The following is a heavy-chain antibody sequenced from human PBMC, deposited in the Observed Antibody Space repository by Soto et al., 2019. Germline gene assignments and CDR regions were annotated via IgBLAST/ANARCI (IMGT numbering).Heavy chain of an antibody. CDR1: GFTFSNYA. Sequence: GGSLRLYCAASGFTFSNYAMSWVRHAPGKGLEWVSGIVGSGKNTYFADSVRGRLTISRDNSKNTLYLQMSSLRAEDTAVYYCAKDRGYTYGFDYWGQGTLVTVSS. CDR2: IVGSGKNT. D-gene: IGHD5-18*01. V-gene: IGHV3-23*01. J-gene: IGHJ4*02. CDR3: AKDRGYTYGFDY.